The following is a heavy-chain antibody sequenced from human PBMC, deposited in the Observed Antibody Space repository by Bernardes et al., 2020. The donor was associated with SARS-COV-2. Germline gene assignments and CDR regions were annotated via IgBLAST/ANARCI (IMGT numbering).Heavy chain of an antibody. J-gene: IGHJ4*02. CDR1: GYTFTNYG. D-gene: IGHD4-17*01. V-gene: IGHV1-18*01. Sequence: ASVKVSCKATGYTFTNYGFSWVRQAPGRGLEWMAWISAYNGNTNYAQKFQGRVTMTTDTSTSTAHMELRSLRSDDTAVYYCARGHGDYFDYWGQGTLVTVSS. CDR3: ARGHGDYFDY. CDR2: ISAYNGNT.